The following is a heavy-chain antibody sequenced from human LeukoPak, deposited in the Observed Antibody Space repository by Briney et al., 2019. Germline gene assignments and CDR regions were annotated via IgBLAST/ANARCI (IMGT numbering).Heavy chain of an antibody. J-gene: IGHJ6*04. Sequence: GGSLRLSCSASGFTFSSYAMHWVRQAPGKGLEYVSAISSNGGSTYYAESVKGRFTISRDNSKNTMYLQMSSLRAEDTAVYYCVKVSSRKVVVPAAIGYYYGMDVWGKGTTVTVSS. CDR2: ISSNGGST. V-gene: IGHV3-64D*06. CDR3: VKVSSRKVVVPAAIGYYYGMDV. D-gene: IGHD2-2*01. CDR1: GFTFSSYA.